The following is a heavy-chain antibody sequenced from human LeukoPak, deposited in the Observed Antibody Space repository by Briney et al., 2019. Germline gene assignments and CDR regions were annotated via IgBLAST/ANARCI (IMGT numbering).Heavy chain of an antibody. D-gene: IGHD6-6*01. Sequence: GGSLRLSCAASGFTFSSYEMNWVRQAPGKGLEWVSYISSGRTIYYADSVKGRFTISRDDAKNSLYLQMNSLRAEDTAVYYCARLYSSSSGKAFDIWGQGTMVTVSS. V-gene: IGHV3-48*03. CDR1: GFTFSSYE. CDR3: ARLYSSSSGKAFDI. CDR2: ISSGRTI. J-gene: IGHJ3*02.